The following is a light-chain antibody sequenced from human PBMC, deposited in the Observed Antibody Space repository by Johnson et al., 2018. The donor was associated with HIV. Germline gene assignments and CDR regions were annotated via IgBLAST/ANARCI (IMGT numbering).Light chain of an antibody. Sequence: QSVLTQPPSVSAAPGQKVTISCSGSSSNIGNNYVSWYQQFPGTAPKLLIYENNKRPSGIPDRFSGSKSGTSATLGITGVQTGDEADYYCGTWDSSLSASYVFVTGTKVTVL. CDR1: SSNIGNNY. CDR3: GTWDSSLSASYV. CDR2: ENN. V-gene: IGLV1-51*02. J-gene: IGLJ1*01.